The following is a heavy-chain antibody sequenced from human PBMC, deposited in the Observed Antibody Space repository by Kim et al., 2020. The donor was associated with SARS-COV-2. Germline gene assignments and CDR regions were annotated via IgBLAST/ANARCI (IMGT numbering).Heavy chain of an antibody. J-gene: IGHJ4*02. D-gene: IGHD3-10*01. Sequence: ASVKVSCKASGYTFTTTNYAIHWVRQAPGQRLEWMGWINPGKGNTKYSQKFQGRVTITRDTSATTAYMELSSLTSEDTAVYYCARGGSGSSPDYWGQGTL. CDR2: INPGKGNT. V-gene: IGHV1-3*01. CDR3: ARGGSGSSPDY. CDR1: GYTFTTTNYA.